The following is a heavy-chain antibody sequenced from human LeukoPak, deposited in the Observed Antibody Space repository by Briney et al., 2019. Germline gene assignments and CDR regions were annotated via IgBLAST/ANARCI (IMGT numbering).Heavy chain of an antibody. CDR3: ARELRYSSSSVNWFDP. D-gene: IGHD6-6*01. CDR2: IYSGGST. V-gene: IGHV3-53*01. Sequence: GGSLRLSCAASGFTVSSNYMSWVRQAPGKGLEWVSVIYSGGSTYYADSVKGRFTISRDNSKNTLYLQMNSLRAEDTAVYYCARELRYSSSSVNWFDPWGQGTLVTVSS. CDR1: GFTVSSNY. J-gene: IGHJ5*02.